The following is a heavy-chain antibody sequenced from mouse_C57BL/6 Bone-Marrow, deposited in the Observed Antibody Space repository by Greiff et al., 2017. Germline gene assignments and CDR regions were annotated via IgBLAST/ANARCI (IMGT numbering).Heavy chain of an antibody. V-gene: IGHV1-69*01. J-gene: IGHJ4*01. D-gene: IGHD1-1*01. CDR2: IDPSDSYT. Sequence: QVQLQQPGAELVMPGASVKLSCKASGYTFTSYWMHWVKQRPGQGLEWIGEIDPSDSYTNYNQKFKGKSTLTVDKSSSTAYMQLSSLTSEDSGVYYCARSFYYYGSSCAMDYWGQGTTVTVSS. CDR3: ARSFYYYGSSCAMDY. CDR1: GYTFTSYW.